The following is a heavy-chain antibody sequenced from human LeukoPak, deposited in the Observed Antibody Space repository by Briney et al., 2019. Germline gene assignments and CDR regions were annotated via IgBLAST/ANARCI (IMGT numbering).Heavy chain of an antibody. V-gene: IGHV3-33*06. CDR2: IWRDGSHR. J-gene: IGHJ4*02. D-gene: IGHD1-26*01. CDR1: GFAFNDFA. CDR3: AKSSIMFAAGRLGSIDF. Sequence: GGSLRLSCAASGFAFNDFAMYWVRQAPGKGLDWVAVIWRDGSHRYYARSIKGRFTISRDNSKNTLYLQMSRLRAEDTAVYYCAKSSIMFAAGRLGSIDFWGQGTLVTVSS.